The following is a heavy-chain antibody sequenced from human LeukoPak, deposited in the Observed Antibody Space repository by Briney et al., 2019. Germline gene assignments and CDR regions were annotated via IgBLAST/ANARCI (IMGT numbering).Heavy chain of an antibody. CDR2: IYYSGST. V-gene: IGHV4-39*07. CDR3: ARSRDGYSHYYMDV. CDR1: GGSISSSSYY. D-gene: IGHD5-24*01. J-gene: IGHJ6*03. Sequence: SETLSLTCTVSGGSISSSSYYWGWLRQPPGTGLEWIGSIYYSGSTYYNPSLKSRVTISVDTSKNQFSLKLSSVTAADTAVYYCARSRDGYSHYYMDVWGKGTTVTVSS.